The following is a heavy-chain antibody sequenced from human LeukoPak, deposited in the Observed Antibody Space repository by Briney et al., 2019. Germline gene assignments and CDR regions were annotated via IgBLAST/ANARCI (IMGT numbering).Heavy chain of an antibody. D-gene: IGHD3-3*01. V-gene: IGHV4-30-2*01. Sequence: SQTLSLTCTVPGGSISSGGYYWSWIRQPPGKGLEWIGYIYHSGSTYYNPSLKSRVTISVDRSKNQFSLKLSSVTAADTAVYYCARGLSSDFWSGYSYYFDYWGQGTLVTVSS. CDR3: ARGLSSDFWSGYSYYFDY. J-gene: IGHJ4*02. CDR2: IYHSGST. CDR1: GGSISSGGYY.